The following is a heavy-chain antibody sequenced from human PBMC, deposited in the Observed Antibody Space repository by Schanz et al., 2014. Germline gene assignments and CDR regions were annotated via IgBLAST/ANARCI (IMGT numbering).Heavy chain of an antibody. D-gene: IGHD6-19*01. J-gene: IGHJ6*02. CDR1: GFTVSKNY. CDR3: AKDVRPVANTVHFYYMDV. CDR2: IYTDGST. V-gene: IGHV3-66*01. Sequence: VQLVESGGGLVKPGGSLRLSCAASGFTVSKNYMSWVRQAPGKGLEWVSIIYTDGSTYYADSVKGRFTISRDNSKNTLYLQMNSLRAEDTAVYYCAKDVRPVANTVHFYYMDVWGQGTTVTVSS.